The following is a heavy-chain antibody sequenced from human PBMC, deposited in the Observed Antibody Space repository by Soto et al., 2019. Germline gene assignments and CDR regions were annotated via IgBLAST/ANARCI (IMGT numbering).Heavy chain of an antibody. V-gene: IGHV4-30-2*01. CDR2: IYHSGST. D-gene: IGHD6-13*01. CDR1: GGSIISGGYS. CDR3: ASHGQQPQGNWFDP. J-gene: IGHJ5*02. Sequence: PSETLSLTCAVSGGSIISGGYSWSWIRQPPGKGLEWIGYIYHSGSTYYNPSLKSRVTISVDRSKNQFSLKLSSVTAADTAVYYCASHGQQPQGNWFDPWGQGTLVTVSS.